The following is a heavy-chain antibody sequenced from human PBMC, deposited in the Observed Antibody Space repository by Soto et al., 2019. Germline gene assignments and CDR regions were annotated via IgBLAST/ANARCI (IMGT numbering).Heavy chain of an antibody. D-gene: IGHD3-3*01. J-gene: IGHJ5*02. CDR1: GGTFSSYA. CDR2: IIPIFGTA. V-gene: IGHV1-69*01. CDR3: ARDPSPTIFGVVIRYNWFDP. Sequence: QVQLVQSGAEVKKPGSSVKVSCKASGGTFSSYAISWVRQAPGQGLEWMGGIIPIFGTANYAQKFQGRVTMTADESTSTAYMELSSLRSEDTAVYYCARDPSPTIFGVVIRYNWFDPWGQGTLVTVSS.